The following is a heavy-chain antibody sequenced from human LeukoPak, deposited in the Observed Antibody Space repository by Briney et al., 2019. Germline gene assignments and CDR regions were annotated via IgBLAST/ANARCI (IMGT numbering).Heavy chain of an antibody. CDR3: ARASYGDVGYYYYYMDV. V-gene: IGHV3-53*01. J-gene: IGHJ6*03. CDR2: IYSGGST. Sequence: GGSLRLSCAASGFTVSSNYMSWVRQAPGKGLEWVSVIYSGGSTYYADSVKGRYTISRDNSKNTLYLQMNSLRAEDTAVYYCARASYGDVGYYYYYMDVWGKGTTVTISS. D-gene: IGHD4-17*01. CDR1: GFTVSSNY.